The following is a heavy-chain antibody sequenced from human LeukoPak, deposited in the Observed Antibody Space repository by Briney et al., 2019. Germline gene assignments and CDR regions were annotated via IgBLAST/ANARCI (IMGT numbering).Heavy chain of an antibody. Sequence: SETLSLTCAVYGGSFSGYYWSWIRQHPGKGLEWIGYIYYSGSTYYNPSLKSRVTISVDTSKNQFSLKLSSVTAADTAVYYCAREAAAGNWFDPWGQGTLVTVSS. CDR3: AREAAAGNWFDP. V-gene: IGHV4-31*11. CDR2: IYYSGST. D-gene: IGHD6-25*01. J-gene: IGHJ5*02. CDR1: GGSFSGYY.